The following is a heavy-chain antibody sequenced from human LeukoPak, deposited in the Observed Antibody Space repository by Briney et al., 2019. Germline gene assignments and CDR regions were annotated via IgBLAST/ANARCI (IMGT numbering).Heavy chain of an antibody. J-gene: IGHJ6*02. CDR1: GFTFSSYG. Sequence: PGGSLRLSCAASGFTFSSYGMHWVRQAPGKGLEWVAVIWYDGSNKYYADSVKGRFTISRDNSKNTLYLQMNSLRAEDTAVYYCARDKVLGWNLRMDVWGQGTTVTVSS. CDR2: IWYDGSNK. V-gene: IGHV3-33*01. D-gene: IGHD1-1*01. CDR3: ARDKVLGWNLRMDV.